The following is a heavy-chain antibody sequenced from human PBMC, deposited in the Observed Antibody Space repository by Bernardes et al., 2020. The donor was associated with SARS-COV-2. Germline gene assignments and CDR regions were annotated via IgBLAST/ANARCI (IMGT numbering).Heavy chain of an antibody. CDR2: ISGRSSYI. D-gene: IGHD3-22*01. CDR3: ARSIIMIQVGHYGMDV. J-gene: IGHJ6*02. CDR1: GFTFSLYS. Sequence: GGSLRLSCAASGFTFSLYSMNWVRQAPGKGLEWVSSISGRSSYIYYADSVKGRFTISRDNAKNSLFLQMDSLRAEDTAVYYCARSIIMIQVGHYGMDVWGQGNTVTVSS. V-gene: IGHV3-21*01.